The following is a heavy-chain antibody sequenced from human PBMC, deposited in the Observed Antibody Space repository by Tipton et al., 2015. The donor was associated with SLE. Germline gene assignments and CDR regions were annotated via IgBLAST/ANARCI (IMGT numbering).Heavy chain of an antibody. D-gene: IGHD3-10*01. Sequence: TLSLTCAVSGGSISTSSWWSWVRQPPGKGLEWIGEIYHSGSTNYNPSLKSRVIISVDKSKNQFSLRLSSVTAADTAVYYCAREDYYGSESHRMDVWCQWTTITVSS. V-gene: IGHV4-4*02. CDR3: AREDYYGSESHRMDV. CDR2: IYHSGST. J-gene: IGHJ6*02. CDR1: GGSISTSSW.